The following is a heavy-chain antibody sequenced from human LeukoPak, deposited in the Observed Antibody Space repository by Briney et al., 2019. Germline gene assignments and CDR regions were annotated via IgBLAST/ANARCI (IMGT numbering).Heavy chain of an antibody. V-gene: IGHV4-30-2*01. Sequence: PSQTLSLTCAVSGGSIGRGGYSWSWLRQPPGKGLEWIAYIYQSGSSYYNPSLKSRVPISVDRSKNQFSLKLSSVTAADTAVYYCARGEYSSSWYQYDAFDIWGQGTMVTVSS. CDR2: IYQSGSS. D-gene: IGHD6-13*01. CDR1: GGSIGRGGYS. CDR3: ARGEYSSSWYQYDAFDI. J-gene: IGHJ3*02.